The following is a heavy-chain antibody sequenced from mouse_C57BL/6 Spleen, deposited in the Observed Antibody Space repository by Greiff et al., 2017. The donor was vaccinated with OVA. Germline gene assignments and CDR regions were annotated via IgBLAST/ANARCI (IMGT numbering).Heavy chain of an antibody. CDR3: AREDYGSEAY. J-gene: IGHJ3*01. CDR2: IYPGDGDT. Sequence: QVQLQQSGPELVKPGASVTISCKASGYAFSSSWMNWVKQRPGKGLEWIGRIYPGDGDTNYNGKFKGKATLTADKSSSTAYMQLSSLTSEDSAVYFCAREDYGSEAYWGQGTLVTVSA. CDR1: GYAFSSSW. V-gene: IGHV1-82*01. D-gene: IGHD1-1*01.